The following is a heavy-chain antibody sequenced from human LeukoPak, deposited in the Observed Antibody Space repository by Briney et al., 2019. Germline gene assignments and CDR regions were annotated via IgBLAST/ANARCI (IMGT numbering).Heavy chain of an antibody. CDR3: ARDGGSGIDY. V-gene: IGHV3-30-3*01. Sequence: PGGSLRLSCAASKFTFSNCVMHWVRQAPGKGLEWVALMSYDGSAKFYADSVRGRFTISRDNSKNTLYLQMNSLRAEDTAVYYCARDGGSGIDYWGQGTLVTVSS. D-gene: IGHD3-10*01. CDR2: MSYDGSAK. CDR1: KFTFSNCV. J-gene: IGHJ4*02.